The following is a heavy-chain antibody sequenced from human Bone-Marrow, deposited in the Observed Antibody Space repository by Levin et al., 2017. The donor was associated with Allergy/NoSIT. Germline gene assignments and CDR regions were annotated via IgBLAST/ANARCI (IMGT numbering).Heavy chain of an antibody. V-gene: IGHV3-30-3*01. J-gene: IGHJ4*02. CDR3: ARPLMSGFSNGWYFDS. CDR1: GFTFNISP. D-gene: IGHD6-19*01. Sequence: SCAASGFTFNISPMHWVRQAPGKGLEWLAVLTFDGTTEHYADSVKGRFTISRDTSRNTLYLQMNRLTPEDTAVYYCARPLMSGFSNGWYFDSWGQGTLVTVSS. CDR2: LTFDGTTE.